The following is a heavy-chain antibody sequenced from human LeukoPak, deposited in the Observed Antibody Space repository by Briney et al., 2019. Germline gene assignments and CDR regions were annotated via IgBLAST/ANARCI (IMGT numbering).Heavy chain of an antibody. CDR1: GFMFRSSS. V-gene: IGHV3-23*01. Sequence: GGSLRLSCAASGFMFRSSSMGWVRQVPGKGLEWVSTISASAGNIYYADSVKGRLTISRDNSKNTLFLQMNSLRAEDTAIYYCAKRPAAVRGVIPYVDYWGQGTLVTVSS. CDR2: ISASAGNI. J-gene: IGHJ4*02. CDR3: AKRPAAVRGVIPYVDY. D-gene: IGHD3-10*02.